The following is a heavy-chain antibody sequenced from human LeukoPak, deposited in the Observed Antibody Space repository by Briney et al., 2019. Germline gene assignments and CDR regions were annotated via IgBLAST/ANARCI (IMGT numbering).Heavy chain of an antibody. CDR2: ISGSGGTT. Sequence: GGSLRLSCAASGFTFSSFAMTWVRQAPGKGLEWVSAISGSGGTTYYADSVKGRFTISRDNSKNTLYLQMNSLRAEDTAVYYCARDSLDFWSGYYPHYYYYYYMDVWGKGTTVTVSS. CDR3: ARDSLDFWSGYYPHYYYYYYMDV. D-gene: IGHD3-3*01. J-gene: IGHJ6*03. V-gene: IGHV3-23*01. CDR1: GFTFSSFA.